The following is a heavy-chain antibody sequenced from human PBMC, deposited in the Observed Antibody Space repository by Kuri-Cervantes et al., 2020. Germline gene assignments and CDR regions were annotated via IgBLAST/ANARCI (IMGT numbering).Heavy chain of an antibody. J-gene: IGHJ5*02. CDR2: ISDNSRGT. CDR3: AREYNFDYSS. V-gene: IGHV3-48*01. CDR1: GFTFSSYN. Sequence: VGSLRLSCAASGFTFSSYNIHWVRQAPGQGLEWVSYISDNSRGTFYADSVKGRFTISRDNAQNSLSLQMNSLRAEDTAIYFCAREYNFDYSSWGQGTLVTVSS. D-gene: IGHD1-1*01.